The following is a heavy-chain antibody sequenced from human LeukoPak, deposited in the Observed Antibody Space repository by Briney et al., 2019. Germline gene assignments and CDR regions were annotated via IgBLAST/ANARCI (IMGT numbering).Heavy chain of an antibody. D-gene: IGHD1-1*01. J-gene: IGHJ4*02. CDR3: AKVQLERRELLPNFDS. CDR1: GFTFCSYG. V-gene: IGHV3-30*18. Sequence: PGGSLRLSCAASGFTFCSYGMHWVRQAPGKGLEWVAVMSYNGQITYYADSVKGRFTISRDNSQNMLYLQMNSLRVDDTSVYYCAKVQLERRELLPNFDSWGQGTLVTVSS. CDR2: MSYNGQIT.